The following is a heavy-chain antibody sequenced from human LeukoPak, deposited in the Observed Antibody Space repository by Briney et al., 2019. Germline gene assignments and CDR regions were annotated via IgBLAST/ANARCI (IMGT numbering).Heavy chain of an antibody. CDR3: ARVSGTYYFDY. Sequence: GGSLRLSCAASGFTFSSYWMHWVRQAPGKGLEWVSVFYSGGDIYYADSVKGRFTISRDYSKNTLYLQMNSLRAEDTAVYYCARVSGTYYFDYWGQGTLVTVSS. J-gene: IGHJ4*02. CDR2: FYSGGDI. CDR1: GFTFSSYW. V-gene: IGHV3-66*01. D-gene: IGHD1-26*01.